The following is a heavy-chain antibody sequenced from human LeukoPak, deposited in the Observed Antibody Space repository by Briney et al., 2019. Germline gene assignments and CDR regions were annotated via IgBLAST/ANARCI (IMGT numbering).Heavy chain of an antibody. D-gene: IGHD6-19*01. V-gene: IGHV4-4*07. CDR1: GGSISSYY. Sequence: PSETLSLTCTVSGGSISSYYWSWIRQPAGKGLEWIGRIYTSGSTNYNPSLKSRVTMSVDTSKNQFSLKLSSVTAADTAVYYCARDYGIAVTNPSDYWGQGTLVTVSS. J-gene: IGHJ4*02. CDR2: IYTSGST. CDR3: ARDYGIAVTNPSDY.